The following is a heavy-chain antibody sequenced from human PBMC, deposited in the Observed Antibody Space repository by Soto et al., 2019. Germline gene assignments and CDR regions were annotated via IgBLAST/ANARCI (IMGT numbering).Heavy chain of an antibody. Sequence: GASVKVPCKASGYTFTSYGISWVRQAPGQGLEWMGWISAYNGNTNYAQKLQGRVTMTTDTSTSTAYMELRSLRSDDTAVYYCARVPLEQQLVWFDPWGQGTLVTVSS. CDR1: GYTFTSYG. CDR2: ISAYNGNT. V-gene: IGHV1-18*01. CDR3: ARVPLEQQLVWFDP. J-gene: IGHJ5*02. D-gene: IGHD6-13*01.